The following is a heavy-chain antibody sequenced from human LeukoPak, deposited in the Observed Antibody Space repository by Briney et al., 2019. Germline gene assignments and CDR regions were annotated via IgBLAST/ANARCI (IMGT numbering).Heavy chain of an antibody. J-gene: IGHJ4*02. CDR2: IMYDGSDK. CDR3: AKNSLSSRLRYFDY. Sequence: GGSLRLSCAASGFTFSSNDMNWVRQAPGKGLEWVAFIMYDGSDKNYADSVKGRFTISRDNSKNTLFLQMNSLRTEDTAVYYCAKNSLSSRLRYFDYWGQGTLVTVSS. D-gene: IGHD4-17*01. CDR1: GFTFSSND. V-gene: IGHV3-30*02.